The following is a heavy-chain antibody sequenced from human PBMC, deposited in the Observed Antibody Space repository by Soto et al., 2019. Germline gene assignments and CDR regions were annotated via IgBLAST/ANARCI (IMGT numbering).Heavy chain of an antibody. CDR2: FYHSGSA. Sequence: QLQLQESGSGLVKPSQTLSLTCAVSGGSISSGGYSWSWIRQPPGKGLEWIGYFYHSGSAYYNPSLKSRVTISVDRSKNQFSLKLSSVTAADTAVYYCASLYGCTDRVDYWGQGTLVTVSS. J-gene: IGHJ4*02. V-gene: IGHV4-30-2*01. CDR1: GGSISSGGYS. D-gene: IGHD4-17*01. CDR3: ASLYGCTDRVDY.